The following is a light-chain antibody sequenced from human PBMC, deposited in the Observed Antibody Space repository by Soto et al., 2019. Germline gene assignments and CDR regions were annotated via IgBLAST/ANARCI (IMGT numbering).Light chain of an antibody. Sequence: VVTQPPSVSGAPGQRVTISCTGSSSNIGAGYDVHWYQQLPGTAPKLLIYGNSNRPSGVPDRFSGSKSGTSASLAITGLQAEDEADYYCQSYDSSLSVVFGGGTKLTVL. CDR1: SSNIGAGYD. CDR3: QSYDSSLSVV. V-gene: IGLV1-40*01. CDR2: GNS. J-gene: IGLJ2*01.